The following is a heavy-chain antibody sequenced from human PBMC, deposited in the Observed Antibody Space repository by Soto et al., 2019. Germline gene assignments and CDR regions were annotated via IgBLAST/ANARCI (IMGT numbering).Heavy chain of an antibody. D-gene: IGHD2-15*01. V-gene: IGHV1-69*08. CDR3: ARDIVVVVAATPSWFDP. CDR2: IIPILGIA. Sequence: QVQLVQSGAEVRKPGSSVKVSCKASGGTFSSYTISWERQAPGQGLEWMGRIIPILGIANYAQKFQGRVTITADKSTSTAYMELSSLRSEDTAVYYCARDIVVVVAATPSWFDPWGQGTLVTVSS. J-gene: IGHJ5*02. CDR1: GGTFSSYT.